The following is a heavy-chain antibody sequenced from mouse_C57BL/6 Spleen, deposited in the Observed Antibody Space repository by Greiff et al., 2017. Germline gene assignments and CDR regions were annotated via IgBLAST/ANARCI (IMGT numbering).Heavy chain of an antibody. CDR1: GYTFTSYW. J-gene: IGHJ4*01. Sequence: QVQLKQPGAELVMPGASVKLSCKASGYTFTSYWMHWVKQRPGQGLEWIGEIDPSDSYTNYNQKFKGKSTLTVDKSSSTDYMQLSSLTSEDSAVYYCARSRDYAMDYWGQGTSVTVSS. V-gene: IGHV1-69*01. CDR2: IDPSDSYT. CDR3: ARSRDYAMDY.